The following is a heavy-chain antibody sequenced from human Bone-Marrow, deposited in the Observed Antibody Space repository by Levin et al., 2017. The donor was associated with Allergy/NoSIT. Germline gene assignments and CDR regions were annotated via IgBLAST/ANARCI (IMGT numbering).Heavy chain of an antibody. V-gene: IGHV4-39*01. CDR3: ARQSFGRGRFDP. D-gene: IGHD3-16*01. CDR2: IYYSGTT. J-gene: IGHJ5*02. Sequence: SETLSLTCTVADDSIMSSNYFWAWIRQPPGKGLEWIGSIYYSGTTYYNPSLKSRVTVSVDTSNNQFSLKLRSVTAADTAVYYCARQSFGRGRFDPWGQGTLVTVSS. CDR1: DDSIMSSNYF.